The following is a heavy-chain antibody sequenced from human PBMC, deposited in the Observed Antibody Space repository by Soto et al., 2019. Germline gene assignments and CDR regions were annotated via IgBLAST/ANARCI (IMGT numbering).Heavy chain of an antibody. CDR2: IYYSGST. CDR3: AWSSSSIAARGAFDI. D-gene: IGHD6-6*01. V-gene: IGHV4-31*03. J-gene: IGHJ3*02. CDR1: GGSISSGGYY. Sequence: QMQLQESSPGLVKPSQTLSLTCPVSGGSISSGGYYSSWIRQHPGTGLEWFVHIYYSGSTYYNPSLKSRDTISVDTSKNRFSLTLSTVTAADTALYYCAWSSSSIAARGAFDIWGHGTMITVSS.